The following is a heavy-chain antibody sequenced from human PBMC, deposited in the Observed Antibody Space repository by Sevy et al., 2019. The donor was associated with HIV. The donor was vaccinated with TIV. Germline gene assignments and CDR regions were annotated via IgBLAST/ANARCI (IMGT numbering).Heavy chain of an antibody. CDR1: GFTFSSYA. V-gene: IGHV3-30-3*01. Sequence: GGSLRLSCAASGFTFSSYAMHWVRQAPGKGLEWVAVISYDGSNKYYADSVKGRFTISRDNSKNTLYLQMNSLIAEDTAVYYCAREEHVVITPGRRYGGNSFGGAFDIWGQGTMVTVSS. CDR3: AREEHVVITPGRRYGGNSFGGAFDI. J-gene: IGHJ3*02. D-gene: IGHD4-17*01. CDR2: ISYDGSNK.